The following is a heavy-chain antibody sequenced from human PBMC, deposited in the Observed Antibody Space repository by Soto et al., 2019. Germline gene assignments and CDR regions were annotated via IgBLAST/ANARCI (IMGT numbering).Heavy chain of an antibody. CDR2: IYTSGST. D-gene: IGHD3-3*01. CDR1: GGSISSYY. J-gene: IGHJ6*02. CDR3: ARLGWSGYLPYYCGMDV. V-gene: IGHV4-4*07. Sequence: SETLSLTCTVSGGSISSYYWSWIRQPAGKGLEWIGRIYTSGSTNYNPSLKSRVTMSVDTSKNQFSLKLSSVTAADTAVYYCARLGWSGYLPYYCGMDVWGQGTTVTVSS.